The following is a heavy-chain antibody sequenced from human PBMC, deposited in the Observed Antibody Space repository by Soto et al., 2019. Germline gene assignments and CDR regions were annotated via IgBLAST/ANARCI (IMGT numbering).Heavy chain of an antibody. CDR1: GFTFSTYW. D-gene: IGHD3-3*01. CDR3: ARDRKWATFGVLTQYGMDV. V-gene: IGHV3-7*01. Sequence: PGGSLRLSCAASGFTFSTYWMSWARQAPGKGLEWVAHINQDGSTNYHVDSVKGRFTISRDNARNSLYLQMHSLRAEDTAVYYCARDRKWATFGVLTQYGMDVWGQGTTVTVSS. J-gene: IGHJ6*02. CDR2: INQDGSTN.